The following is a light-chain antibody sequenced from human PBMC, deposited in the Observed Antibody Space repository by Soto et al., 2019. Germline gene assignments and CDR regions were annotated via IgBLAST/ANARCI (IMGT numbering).Light chain of an antibody. CDR1: SGHSSYI. V-gene: IGLV4-60*02. Sequence: QSVLTQSSSASASLGSSVKLTCTLSSGHSSYIIAWHQQQPGKGPRYLMKLEGSGSYNKGSGVPDRFSGSSSGADRYLTISNLQFEDEADYYCETWDSNTRWVFGGGTKLTVL. CDR3: ETWDSNTRWV. J-gene: IGLJ3*02. CDR2: LEGSGSY.